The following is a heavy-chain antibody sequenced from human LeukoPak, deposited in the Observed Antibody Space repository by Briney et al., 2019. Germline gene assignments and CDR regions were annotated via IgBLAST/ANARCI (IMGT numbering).Heavy chain of an antibody. CDR1: GFAFRNYW. V-gene: IGHV3-7*01. CDR3: ARELNGLDP. CDR2: IKQDGSEK. J-gene: IGHJ5*02. Sequence: GGSLRLSCAASGFAFRNYWMSWVRQAPGKGLEWVANIKQDGSEKYYVDSVKGRFTISRDNAKNSLYLQMNRLRAEDTAVYSCARELNGLDPWGQGTLVTVSS. D-gene: IGHD2-8*01.